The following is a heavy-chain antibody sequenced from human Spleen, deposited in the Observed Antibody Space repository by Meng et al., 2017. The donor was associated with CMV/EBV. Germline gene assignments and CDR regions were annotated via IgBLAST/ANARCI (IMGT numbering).Heavy chain of an antibody. D-gene: IGHD5-24*01. V-gene: IGHV3-48*03. CDR1: GFTFSSYE. J-gene: IGHJ3*01. CDR3: VKARGDGYTDSFDV. Sequence: GESLKISCAASGFTFSSYEMNWVRQAPGKGLEWVSYISSSGTTIYYADSVKGRFTISRDNSKNTLYLQMNSLTTEDTAVYHCVKARGDGYTDSFDVWGQGTMVTVSS. CDR2: ISSSGTTI.